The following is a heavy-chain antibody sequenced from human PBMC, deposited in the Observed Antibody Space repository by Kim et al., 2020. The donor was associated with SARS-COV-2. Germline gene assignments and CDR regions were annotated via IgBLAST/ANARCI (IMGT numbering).Heavy chain of an antibody. CDR1: GYTFTKHA. CDR2: INTDNGNP. D-gene: IGHD2-2*01. CDR3: ARGDCSSTSCYSMDV. J-gene: IGHJ6*02. Sequence: ASVKVSCKASGYTFTKHAMNWERLAPGQGLEWMGWINTDNGNPTYAQGFRGRYVFSLDSSVSTAYLQISSLKAEDTAVYYCARGDCSSTSCYSMDVWGHGTTVTVSS. V-gene: IGHV7-4-1*02.